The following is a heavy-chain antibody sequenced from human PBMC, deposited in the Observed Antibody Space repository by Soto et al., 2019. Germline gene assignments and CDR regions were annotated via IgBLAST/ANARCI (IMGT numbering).Heavy chain of an antibody. J-gene: IGHJ6*02. CDR2: IIPIFGTA. CDR1: GGTFSSYA. CDR3: ARSLGEYCSSTSCYKGRYYYYAMDV. Sequence: SVKVSCKASGGTFSSYAISWVRQAPGQGLEWMGGIIPIFGTANYAQKFQGRVTITADKSTSTAYMELSSLRSEDTAVYYCARSLGEYCSSTSCYKGRYYYYAMDVWGPGTTVTVPS. D-gene: IGHD2-2*02. V-gene: IGHV1-69*06.